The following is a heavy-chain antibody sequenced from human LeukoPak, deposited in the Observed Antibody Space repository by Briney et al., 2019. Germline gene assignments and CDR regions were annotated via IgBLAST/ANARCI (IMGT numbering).Heavy chain of an antibody. CDR3: ARGRAGDYFDY. CDR1: GYTFTDYY. V-gene: IGHV1-2*02. J-gene: IGHJ4*02. CDR2: INPNSGGT. Sequence: GASVKVSCKASGYTFTDYYTHWVRQAPGQGLEWMGWINPNSGGTSNLQKFQGRVAMTRDTSISTAYMDLSRLRSDDTAVYYCARGRAGDYFDYWGQGTLVTVSS.